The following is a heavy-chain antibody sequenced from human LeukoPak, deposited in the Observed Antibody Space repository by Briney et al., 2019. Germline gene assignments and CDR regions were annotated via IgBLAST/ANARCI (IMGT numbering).Heavy chain of an antibody. J-gene: IGHJ4*02. CDR2: IYYSGST. V-gene: IGHV4-59*01. Sequence: SETLSLTCTVSGGSISSYCWSWIRQPPGKGLEWIGYIYYSGSTNYNPSLKSRVTISVDTSKNQFSLKLSSVTAADTAVYYCARYSTRSGYSFDFWGQGTLVTVSS. CDR3: ARYSTRSGYSFDF. CDR1: GGSISSYC. D-gene: IGHD3-3*01.